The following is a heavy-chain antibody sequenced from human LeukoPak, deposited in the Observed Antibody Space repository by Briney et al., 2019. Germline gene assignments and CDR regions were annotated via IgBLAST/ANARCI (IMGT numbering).Heavy chain of an antibody. D-gene: IGHD5-18*01. CDR1: GFTFSSYS. J-gene: IGHJ4*02. Sequence: GGSLRLSCAASGFTFSSYSMNWVRQAPGKGPEWVSSISSSSSYIYYADSMKGRFTISRDNAKNSLYLQMNSLRAEDTAVYYCARATDSYGYTYGYWGQGTLVTVSS. CDR3: ARATDSYGYTYGY. CDR2: ISSSSSYI. V-gene: IGHV3-21*01.